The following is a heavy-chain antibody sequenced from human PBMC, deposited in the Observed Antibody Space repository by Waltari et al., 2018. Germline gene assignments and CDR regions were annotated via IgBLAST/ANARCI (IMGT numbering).Heavy chain of an antibody. Sequence: QVTLKESGPVLVKPRETPPLTCTIPGFSLSNARRGVSWTLQPHRKALEWLAHISSNDEKSYSTSLKSRLTNYNDTSKSQVVLTMTNMDPVDTATYYCARQVEVGVVIWYNWFDPWGQGTLVTVSS. CDR3: ARQVEVGVVIWYNWFDP. CDR2: ISSNDEK. CDR1: GFSLSNARRG. V-gene: IGHV2-26*03. J-gene: IGHJ5*02. D-gene: IGHD3-3*01.